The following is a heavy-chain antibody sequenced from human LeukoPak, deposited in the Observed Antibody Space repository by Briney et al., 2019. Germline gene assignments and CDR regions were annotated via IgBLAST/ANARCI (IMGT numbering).Heavy chain of an antibody. CDR1: GGSISSSSYY. CDR2: IYYSGST. V-gene: IGHV4-39*01. D-gene: IGHD6-13*01. J-gene: IGHJ3*02. Sequence: SETLSLTCTVSGGSISSSSYYWGWIRQPPGKGLEWIGSIYYSGSTYYNPSLKSRVTISVDTSKNQFSLKLSSVTAADTAVYYCAKQDSSWPTDAFDIWGQGTMVTVSS. CDR3: AKQDSSWPTDAFDI.